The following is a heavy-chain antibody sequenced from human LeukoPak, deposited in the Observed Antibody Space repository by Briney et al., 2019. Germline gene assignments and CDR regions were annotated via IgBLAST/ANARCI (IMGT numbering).Heavy chain of an antibody. V-gene: IGHV5-51*01. CDR1: GYSFTSYW. J-gene: IGHJ3*02. Sequence: GESLKISCKGFGYSFTSYWIGWVRQMPGKGLEWMGIIYPGDPDTGYSPSFQGQVTISADESISTAYLQWSSLKASDTAMYYCARQRGYGSGSYRPDAFDIWGQGTMVTVSS. CDR3: ARQRGYGSGSYRPDAFDI. CDR2: IYPGDPDT. D-gene: IGHD3-10*01.